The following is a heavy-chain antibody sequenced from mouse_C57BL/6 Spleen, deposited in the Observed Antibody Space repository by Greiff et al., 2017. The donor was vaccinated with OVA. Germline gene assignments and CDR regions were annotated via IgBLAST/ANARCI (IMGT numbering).Heavy chain of an antibody. Sequence: QVQLQQPGAELVKPGASVKMSCKASGYTFTSYWITWVKQRPGQGLEWIGDIYPGSGSTNYNEKFKSKATLTVATSSSTAYMQLSSLTSEDSAVYYCARLGYYGISYYFDYWGQGTTLTVSS. CDR2: IYPGSGST. D-gene: IGHD1-1*01. CDR3: ARLGYYGISYYFDY. V-gene: IGHV1-55*01. J-gene: IGHJ2*01. CDR1: GYTFTSYW.